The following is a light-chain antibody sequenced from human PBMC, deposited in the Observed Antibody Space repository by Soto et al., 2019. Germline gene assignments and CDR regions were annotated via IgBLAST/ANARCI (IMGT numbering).Light chain of an antibody. Sequence: AIQMTQSPSSLSASVGDRVTITCRASQGIGSDLTWYQQKPGKAPKLLIYDASRLQSGVPSRFSGIGSGTDFTLTISSLQPEDFATYYCLQDYNFPRTFGLGTKVDIK. J-gene: IGKJ1*01. CDR3: LQDYNFPRT. CDR2: DAS. CDR1: QGIGSD. V-gene: IGKV1-6*01.